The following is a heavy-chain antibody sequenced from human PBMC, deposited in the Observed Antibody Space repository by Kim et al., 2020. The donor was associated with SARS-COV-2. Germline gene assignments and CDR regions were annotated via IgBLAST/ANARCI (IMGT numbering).Heavy chain of an antibody. CDR3: ARVIGPYYDSIGYYFDY. Sequence: SETLSLTCTVSGGSISSYYWSWIRQPPGKGLEWIGYIYYSGSTNYNPSLKSRVTISVDTSKNQFSLKLSSVTAADTAVYYCARVIGPYYDSIGYYFDYWGQGTLVTVSS. J-gene: IGHJ4*02. CDR2: IYYSGST. V-gene: IGHV4-59*13. D-gene: IGHD3-22*01. CDR1: GGSISSYY.